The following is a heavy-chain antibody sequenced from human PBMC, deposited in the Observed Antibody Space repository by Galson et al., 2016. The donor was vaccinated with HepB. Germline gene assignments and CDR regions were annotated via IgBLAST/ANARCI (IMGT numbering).Heavy chain of an antibody. Sequence: SVKVSCKASGLTFSMSSVQWVRQARGQRLEWLGWIVVGSGNTNYAQKFQERITIARDMSTNTVYVDLRSLRSEDTAVYYGAARHQSSLEWFGEIPQGKIDGFDVWGQGTTVTVSS. CDR2: IVVGSGNT. D-gene: IGHD3-10*01. J-gene: IGHJ3*01. CDR1: GLTFSMSS. V-gene: IGHV1-58*01. CDR3: AARHQSSLEWFGEIPQGKIDGFDV.